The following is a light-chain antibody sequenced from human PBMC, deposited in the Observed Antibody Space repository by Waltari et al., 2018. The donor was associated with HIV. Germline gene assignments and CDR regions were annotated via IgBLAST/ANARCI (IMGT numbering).Light chain of an antibody. J-gene: IGLJ2*01. V-gene: IGLV1-40*01. CDR3: QSYDSRLSGSV. CDR1: GSNLGATYD. CDR2: GNS. Sequence: SVLTQPPSVSGAPGQRVPISCSESGSNLGATYDVHWYQHLPGTAPKLLIYGNSNRPSGVPDRFSGSKSGTSASLAITGLQPEDEGDYYCQSYDSRLSGSVFGGGTKLTVL.